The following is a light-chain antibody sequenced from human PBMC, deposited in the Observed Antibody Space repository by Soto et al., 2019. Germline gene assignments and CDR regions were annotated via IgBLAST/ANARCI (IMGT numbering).Light chain of an antibody. CDR3: QQYGSSPRT. Sequence: EIVLTQSPGTLCLSPGERATLSCRASQTVTSSYLAWYQQKPGQAPRLLIYGASSRATGIPDRFSGSGSGTDFTLTISRLEPEDFAVYYCQQYGSSPRTFGQGTQVDI. CDR2: GAS. J-gene: IGKJ1*01. V-gene: IGKV3-20*01. CDR1: QTVTSSY.